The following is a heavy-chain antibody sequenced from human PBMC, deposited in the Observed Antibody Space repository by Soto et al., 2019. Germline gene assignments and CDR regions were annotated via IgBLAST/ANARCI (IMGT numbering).Heavy chain of an antibody. J-gene: IGHJ5*02. CDR2: IYYSGST. CDR1: GGSISSYY. V-gene: IGHV4-59*08. CDR3: ARLSEYSSSSLPFDP. D-gene: IGHD6-6*01. Sequence: PSETLSLTCTVSGGSISSYYWSWIRQPPGKGLEWIGYIYYSGSTNYNPSLKSRVTISVDTSKNQFSLKLSSVTAADTAVYYCARLSEYSSSSLPFDPWGQGTLVTVSS.